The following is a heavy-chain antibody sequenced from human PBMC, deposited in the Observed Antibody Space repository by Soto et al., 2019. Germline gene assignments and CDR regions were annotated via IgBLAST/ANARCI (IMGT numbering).Heavy chain of an antibody. J-gene: IGHJ6*03. V-gene: IGHV3-7*01. CDR3: ASDRGRYRYYYYMDV. CDR1: GFTFSSYW. CDR2: IKQDGSEK. Sequence: EVQLVESGGGLVKPGGSLRLSCAASGFTFSSYWMSWVRQAPGKGLEWVANIKQDGSEKYYVDSVKGRFTISRDNAKNSLYLQMNSLRAEDTAVYYCASDRGRYRYYYYMDVWGKGTTVTVSS. D-gene: IGHD3-10*01.